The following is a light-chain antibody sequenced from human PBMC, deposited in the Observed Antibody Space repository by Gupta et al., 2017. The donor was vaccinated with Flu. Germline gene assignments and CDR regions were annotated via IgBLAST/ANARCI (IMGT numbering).Light chain of an antibody. CDR1: QTLVYSDGNTV. CDR3: IQGAHWPWA. Sequence: VTLGQTASISCRSSQTLVYSDGNTVLHWFQQRPGQAPRRLIYLVSHRESGVPDRFSGSGSGTEFTLKISRVEAEDVGIYFCIQGAHWPWAFGQGTKVEI. V-gene: IGKV2-30*01. CDR2: LVS. J-gene: IGKJ1*01.